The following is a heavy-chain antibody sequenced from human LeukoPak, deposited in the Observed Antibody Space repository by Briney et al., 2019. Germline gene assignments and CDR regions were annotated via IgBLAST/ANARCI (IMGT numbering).Heavy chain of an antibody. V-gene: IGHV4-61*01. D-gene: IGHD3-10*01. CDR1: GGSVSSGSYY. J-gene: IGHJ3*02. CDR3: ARDGSGRFGELSRGAFDI. CDR2: IYYSGGT. Sequence: SETLSLTCTVSGGSVSSGSYYWSWIRQPPGKGLEWIGYIYYSGGTNYNPSLKSRVTISVDTSKNQFSLKLSSVTAADTAVYYCARDGSGRFGELSRGAFDIWGQGTMVTVSS.